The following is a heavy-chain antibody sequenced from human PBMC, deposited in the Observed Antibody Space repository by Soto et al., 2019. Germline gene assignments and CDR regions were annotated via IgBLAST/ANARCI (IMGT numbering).Heavy chain of an antibody. CDR1: GGSFSGYC. CDR3: ARGESSSHDY. J-gene: IGHJ4*02. Sequence: SETLSLTCAVYGGSFSGYCWSWIRQPPGKGLEWIGEINHSGSTNYNPSLKSRVTISVDTSKNQFSLKLSSVTAADTAVYYCARGESSSHDYWGQGTLVTVSS. D-gene: IGHD6-13*01. CDR2: INHSGST. V-gene: IGHV4-34*01.